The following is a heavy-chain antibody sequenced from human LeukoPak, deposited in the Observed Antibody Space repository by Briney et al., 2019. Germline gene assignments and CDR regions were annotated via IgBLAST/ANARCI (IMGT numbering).Heavy chain of an antibody. V-gene: IGHV3-23*01. CDR1: GFTFSSYA. CDR2: IGPGVGST. Sequence: GGSLRLSCAASGFTFSSYAMNWVRQAPGKGLEWVSSIGPGVGSTYYADFVKGRFTISRDNSKNTLYLQMNSLRAEDTAVYYCAKTRDYWGQGTLVTVSS. J-gene: IGHJ4*02. CDR3: AKTRDY.